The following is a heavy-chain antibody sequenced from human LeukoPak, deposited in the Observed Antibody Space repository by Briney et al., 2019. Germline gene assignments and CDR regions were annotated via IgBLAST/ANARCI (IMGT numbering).Heavy chain of an antibody. CDR1: GGSISSSSYY. CDR2: ISYSGST. V-gene: IGHV4-39*07. D-gene: IGHD3-10*01. CDR3: ARTAMVRGVITPPGYYFDY. Sequence: SETLSLTCTVSGGSISSSSYYWGWIRQPPGKGLEWIGSISYSGSTYYNPSLKSRVTISVDTSKNQFSLKLSSVTAADTAVYYCARTAMVRGVITPPGYYFDYWGQGTLVTVSS. J-gene: IGHJ4*02.